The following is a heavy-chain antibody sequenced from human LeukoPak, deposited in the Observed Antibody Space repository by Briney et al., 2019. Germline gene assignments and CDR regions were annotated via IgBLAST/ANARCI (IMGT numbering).Heavy chain of an antibody. D-gene: IGHD3-3*01. CDR1: GYTLTELS. CDR3: ATVGYDFWSGYYTLFDY. CDR2: FDPEDGET. V-gene: IGHV1-24*01. J-gene: IGHJ4*02. Sequence: ASVKVSCKVSGYTLTELSIHWVRQAPGKGLEWVGGFDPEDGETIYAQKFQGRVTMTEDTSTDTAYMELSSLRSEDTAVYYCATVGYDFWSGYYTLFDYWGQGTLVTVSS.